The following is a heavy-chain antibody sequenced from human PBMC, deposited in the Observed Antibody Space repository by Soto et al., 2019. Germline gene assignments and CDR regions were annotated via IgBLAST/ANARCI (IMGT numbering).Heavy chain of an antibody. CDR1: GYSRFSYYS. CDR2: ISGSGYPI. CDR3: ARVRGHSYGYVDY. D-gene: IGHD5-18*01. V-gene: IGHV3-48*01. J-gene: IGHJ4*02. Sequence: LRLSCAASGYSRFSYYSMNWVRQAPGKGLEWVSFISGSGYPIYYADSVRGRFTISRDNAKNSLSLQMDSLRVEDTAVYYCARVRGHSYGYVDYWGQGTLVTVS.